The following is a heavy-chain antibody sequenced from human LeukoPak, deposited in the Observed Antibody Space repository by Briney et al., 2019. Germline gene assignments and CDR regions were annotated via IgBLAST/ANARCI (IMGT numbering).Heavy chain of an antibody. CDR1: GGSISSNSYF. Sequence: SETLSLTCIVSGGSISSNSYFWGWLRQPPGKGLEWIGSIYYGGCTYYNPSLKSRVTISVDTSRNQFSLRLSSVTAADTAVYYCVRPISADSHAYDYWGQGTLVTVSS. D-gene: IGHD3-3*02. CDR2: IYYGGCT. J-gene: IGHJ4*02. V-gene: IGHV4-39*01. CDR3: VRPISADSHAYDY.